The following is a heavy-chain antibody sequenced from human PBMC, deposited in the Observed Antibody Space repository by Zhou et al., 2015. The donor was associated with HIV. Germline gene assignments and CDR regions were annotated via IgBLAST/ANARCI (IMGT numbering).Heavy chain of an antibody. CDR2: IIPMFGTP. D-gene: IGHD3-3*01. V-gene: IGHV1-69*06. CDR3: ARDRETRTTYGVVVMEGMDV. J-gene: IGHJ6*02. CDR1: GGTFSTYA. Sequence: QVQLVQSGAEVKKPGSSVKVSCKASGGTFSTYAFNWVRQAPGQRPEWMGGIIPMFGTPNYAPKFQGRVTLTADRSTSTAYMELRSLRSEDTAVYYCARDRETRTTYGVVVMEGMDVWGQGTTVIVS.